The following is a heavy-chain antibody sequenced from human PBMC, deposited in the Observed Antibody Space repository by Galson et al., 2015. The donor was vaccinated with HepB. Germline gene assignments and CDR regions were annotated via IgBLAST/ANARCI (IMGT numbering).Heavy chain of an antibody. CDR3: AKGTTVVIKDAFNI. CDR1: GFTFDDYA. J-gene: IGHJ3*02. Sequence: LSCAASGFTFDDYALHWVRQAPGRGLEWVSGISRSSTSIGYADSVKGRFTISRDNAKKSLYLQMNSLRTEDTALYYCAKGTTVVIKDAFNIWGQGTMVTVSS. D-gene: IGHD4-23*01. CDR2: ISRSSTSI. V-gene: IGHV3-9*01.